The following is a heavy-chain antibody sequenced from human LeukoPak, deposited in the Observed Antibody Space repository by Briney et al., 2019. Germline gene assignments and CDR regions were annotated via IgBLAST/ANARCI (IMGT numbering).Heavy chain of an antibody. V-gene: IGHV5-51*01. D-gene: IGHD3-22*01. CDR2: IYPGDSDT. Sequence: GESLKISCKGSGYSFISYWIGWVRQMPGKGLEWMGIIYPGDSDTRCSPSFQGQVTISADKSISTAYLQWSSLKASDTAMYYCARTYYYDSSADGEGAFDIWGQGTMVTVSS. CDR1: GYSFISYW. CDR3: ARTYYYDSSADGEGAFDI. J-gene: IGHJ3*02.